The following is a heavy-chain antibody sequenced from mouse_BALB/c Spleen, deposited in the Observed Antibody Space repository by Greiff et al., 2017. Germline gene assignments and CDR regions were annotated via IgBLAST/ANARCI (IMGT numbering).Heavy chain of an antibody. CDR3: ARRGAYGNYGAMDY. D-gene: IGHD2-1*01. CDR2: INPYNDGT. J-gene: IGHJ4*01. CDR1: GYTFTSYV. V-gene: IGHV1-14*01. Sequence: VQLKESGPELVKPGASVKMSCKASGYTFTSYVMHWVKQKPGQGLEWIGYINPYNDGTKYNEKFKGKATLTSDKSSSTAYMELSSLTSEDSAVYYCARRGAYGNYGAMDYWGQGTSVTVSS.